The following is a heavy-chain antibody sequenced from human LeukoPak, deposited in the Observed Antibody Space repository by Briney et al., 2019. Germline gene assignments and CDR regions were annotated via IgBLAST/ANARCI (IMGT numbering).Heavy chain of an antibody. CDR3: AKDRRYYYDSSGYYGEFDY. CDR2: ISGSGAST. CDR1: GFTFSTNA. D-gene: IGHD3-22*01. V-gene: IGHV3-23*01. Sequence: PGGSLRLSCLTSGFTFSTNAMSWVRQAPGKGLEWISGISGSGASTYYADSVTGRFTISRDNSRNTLYLQMNSLRGDDTAVYYCAKDRRYYYDSSGYYGEFDYWGQGTLVTVSS. J-gene: IGHJ4*02.